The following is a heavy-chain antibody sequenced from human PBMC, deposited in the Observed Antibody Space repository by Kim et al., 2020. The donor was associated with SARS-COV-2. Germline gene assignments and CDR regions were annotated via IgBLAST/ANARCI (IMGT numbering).Heavy chain of an antibody. CDR3: SRALIRDGYSGY. V-gene: IGHV3-48*03. J-gene: IGHJ4*02. CDR1: GFTFSSYE. Sequence: GGSLRLSCAASGFTFSSYEMNWVRQAPGKGLEWVSYISSSGSTIYYADSVKGRFTISRDNAKNSLYLQMNSLRAEDTAVYYCSRALIRDGYSGYWGQGTLVTVSS. CDR2: ISSSGSTI. D-gene: IGHD2-15*01.